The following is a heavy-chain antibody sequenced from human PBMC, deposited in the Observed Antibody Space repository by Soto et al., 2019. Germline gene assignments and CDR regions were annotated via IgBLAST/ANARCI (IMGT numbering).Heavy chain of an antibody. D-gene: IGHD3-22*01. CDR2: ISAYNGNT. CDR3: ARDLYDSRVEGYYFDY. J-gene: IGHJ4*02. V-gene: IGHV1-18*01. Sequence: QVQLVQSGAEVKKPGASVKVSCKASGYTFTSYGISWVRQAPGQGLEWMGCISAYNGNTNYAQKLQGRVTMTTDTSKSTAYRELRRLRSDDTAVYYCARDLYDSRVEGYYFDYWGQGTLVTVSS. CDR1: GYTFTSYG.